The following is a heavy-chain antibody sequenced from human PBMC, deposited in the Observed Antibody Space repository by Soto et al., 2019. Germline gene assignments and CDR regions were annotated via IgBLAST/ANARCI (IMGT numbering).Heavy chain of an antibody. CDR3: ASLRIDYDTLDAFDI. J-gene: IGHJ3*02. D-gene: IGHD3-22*01. CDR1: GFTFSSYA. V-gene: IGHV3-30-3*01. Sequence: QVQLVESGGGVVQPGRSLRLSCAASGFTFSSYAMHWVRQAPGKGLEWVAVISYDGSNKYYADSVKGRFTISRDNSKNTLYLQMNSLRAEDTAVYYCASLRIDYDTLDAFDIWGQGTMVTVSS. CDR2: ISYDGSNK.